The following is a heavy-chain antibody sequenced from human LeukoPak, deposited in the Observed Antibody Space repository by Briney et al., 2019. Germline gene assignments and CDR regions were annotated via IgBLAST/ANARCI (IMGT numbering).Heavy chain of an antibody. CDR3: ARHPGITAAGTGFDI. J-gene: IGHJ3*02. Sequence: KTSETLSLTCTVSGGSISSSTYYWGWIRQPPGKGLEWIGSIYYSGRPYYNPSLKSRLTISVDTSKNQFSLKLSSVTAADTAVYYCARHPGITAAGTGFDIWGQGTMVTVSS. V-gene: IGHV4-39*01. CDR2: IYYSGRP. D-gene: IGHD6-13*01. CDR1: GGSISSSTYY.